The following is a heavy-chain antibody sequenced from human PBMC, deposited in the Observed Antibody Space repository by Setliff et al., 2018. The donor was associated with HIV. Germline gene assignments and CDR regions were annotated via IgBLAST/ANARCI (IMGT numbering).Heavy chain of an antibody. CDR1: GFTFSNFA. D-gene: IGHD2-21*01. V-gene: IGHV3-30*07. Sequence: GGSVRLSCVASGFTFSNFAMHWVRQAPGKGLEWVSVITYDGSRTYYVDSVKGRFTISRDNSKNTLYLQMNSLRAEDTAVYYCAKDELVPYLNAKDYWGQGTLVTVSS. CDR2: ITYDGSRT. CDR3: AKDELVPYLNAKDY. J-gene: IGHJ4*02.